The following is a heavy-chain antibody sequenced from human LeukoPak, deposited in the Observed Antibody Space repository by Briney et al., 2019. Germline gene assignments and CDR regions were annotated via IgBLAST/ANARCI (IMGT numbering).Heavy chain of an antibody. CDR1: GFTFSSYG. V-gene: IGHV3-30*02. CDR3: AKIGIYYDSTGYFGYFEH. Sequence: GGSLRLSCAASGFTFSSYGMHWVRQAPGKGLEWVAFIRDDARNKNYADSVKGRFTISRDNSKNTLYLEMNSLRADDTAVYYCAKIGIYYDSTGYFGYFEHWGQGTLVTVSS. J-gene: IGHJ4*02. CDR2: IRDDARNK. D-gene: IGHD3-22*01.